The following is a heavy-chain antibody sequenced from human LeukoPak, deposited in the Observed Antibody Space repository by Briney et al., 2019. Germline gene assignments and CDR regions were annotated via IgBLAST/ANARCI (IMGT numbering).Heavy chain of an antibody. V-gene: IGHV1-8*03. CDR2: MNPNSGNT. D-gene: IGHD3-10*01. J-gene: IGHJ5*02. CDR3: ARGFLKWYYGSGSYYRTKSAYSNWFDP. CDR1: GYTFTSYD. Sequence: AAVKVSCKASGYTFTSYDINWVRQSTGQGLEWMGWMNPNSGNTGYAQKFQGRVTITRNTSTSTAYMELSSLRSEDTAVYYCARGFLKWYYGSGSYYRTKSAYSNWFDPWGQGTLVTVSS.